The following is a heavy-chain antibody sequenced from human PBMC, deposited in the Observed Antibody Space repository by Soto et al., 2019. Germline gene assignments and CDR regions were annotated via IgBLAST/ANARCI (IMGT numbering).Heavy chain of an antibody. CDR3: ARGIGIVVVPAATASDY. J-gene: IGHJ4*02. CDR2: LWDDGSNK. D-gene: IGHD2-2*01. CDR1: GFTFSSYG. V-gene: IGHV3-33*01. Sequence: QVQLVESGGGVVQPGRSLRLSCAASGFTFSSYGMHWVRQAPGKGLEWVAVLWDDGSNKYYADSVKGRFTISRDNSKNTLDLQMNSLRAEDTAVYYCARGIGIVVVPAATASDYWGQGTLVTVSS.